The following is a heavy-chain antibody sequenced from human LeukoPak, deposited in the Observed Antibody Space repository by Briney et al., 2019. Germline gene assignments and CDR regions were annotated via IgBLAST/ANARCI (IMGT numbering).Heavy chain of an antibody. J-gene: IGHJ4*02. CDR3: VKDQREAYRGGWSRDFDY. D-gene: IGHD6-19*01. V-gene: IGHV3-9*01. CDR1: GFTFDDYA. Sequence: GGSLRLSCAASGFTFDDYAMHWVRQAPGKGLEWVSGISWNSGSIGYADSVKGRFTISRDNSKNTLYLQVNSLRVEDTAVYYCVKDQREAYRGGWSRDFDYWGQGTLVTVSS. CDR2: ISWNSGSI.